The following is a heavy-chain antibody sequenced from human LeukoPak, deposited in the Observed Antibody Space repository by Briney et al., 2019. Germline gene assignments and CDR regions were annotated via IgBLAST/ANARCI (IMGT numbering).Heavy chain of an antibody. V-gene: IGHV1-46*01. CDR2: INPSGGST. J-gene: IGHJ3*02. D-gene: IGHD3-22*01. CDR1: GYTFTSYY. Sequence: GASVKVSCKASGYTFTSYYMHWVRQAPGQGLEWMGVINPSGGSTSYAQKFQGRVTMTRDTSTSTVYMELSSLRSEDTAVYYCARERHDSSGRRAFDIWGQGTMVTVSS. CDR3: ARERHDSSGRRAFDI.